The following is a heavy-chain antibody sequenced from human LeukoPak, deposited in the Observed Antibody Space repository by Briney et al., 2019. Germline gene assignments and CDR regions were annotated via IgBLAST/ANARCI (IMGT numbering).Heavy chain of an antibody. CDR2: INWSGGST. CDR1: GFTFDDYG. CDR3: AKDLDYYGSGSYTFDY. V-gene: IGHV3-20*04. Sequence: GGSLRLSCAASGFTFDDYGMSWVRQAPGKGLEWVSGINWSGGSTVYADSVKGRFTISRDNSKNTLYLQMNSLRAEDTAVYYCAKDLDYYGSGSYTFDYWGQGTLVTVSS. J-gene: IGHJ4*02. D-gene: IGHD3-10*01.